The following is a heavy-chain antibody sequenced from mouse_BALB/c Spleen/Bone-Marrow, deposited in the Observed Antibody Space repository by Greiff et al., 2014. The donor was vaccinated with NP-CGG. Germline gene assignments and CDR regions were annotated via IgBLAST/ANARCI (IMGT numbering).Heavy chain of an antibody. Sequence: LEESGAELAKPGASVKMSCKASGYTLTSYWMHWVKQRPGQGLEWIGYINPSTGYTEYNQKFKDKATLTADKSSSTAYVQLSSLTSEDSAVYYCATGTYYFDYWGQGTTLTVSS. V-gene: IGHV1-7*01. CDR3: ATGTYYFDY. CDR1: GYTLTSYW. D-gene: IGHD4-1*01. CDR2: INPSTGYT. J-gene: IGHJ2*01.